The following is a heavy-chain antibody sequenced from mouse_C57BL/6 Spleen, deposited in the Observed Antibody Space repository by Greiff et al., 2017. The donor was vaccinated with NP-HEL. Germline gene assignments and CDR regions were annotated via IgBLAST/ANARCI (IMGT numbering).Heavy chain of an antibody. D-gene: IGHD3-2*02. Sequence: QVQLQQPGAELVKPGASVKLSCKASGYTFTSYWMQWVKQRPGQGLEWIGEIDPSDSYTNYNQKFKGKATLTVDTSSSTAYMQLSSLTSEDSAVYYCARCAAQAYFDYWGKGTTLTVSS. CDR2: IDPSDSYT. CDR3: ARCAAQAYFDY. V-gene: IGHV1-50*01. CDR1: GYTFTSYW. J-gene: IGHJ2*01.